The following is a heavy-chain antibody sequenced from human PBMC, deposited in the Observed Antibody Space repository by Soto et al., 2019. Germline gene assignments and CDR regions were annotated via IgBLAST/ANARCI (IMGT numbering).Heavy chain of an antibody. J-gene: IGHJ4*02. Sequence: SETVSLTCTVSGGSVSSGGWYWSWIRQHPGKGLEWIGYIYYSGSTYYNPSLKSRVTISVDTSKNQFSLKLSSVTAADTAVYYCARGSPWDAVAGTSFDYWGQGTLVTVSS. CDR3: ARGSPWDAVAGTSFDY. CDR2: IYYSGST. D-gene: IGHD6-19*01. V-gene: IGHV4-31*03. CDR1: GGSVSSGGWY.